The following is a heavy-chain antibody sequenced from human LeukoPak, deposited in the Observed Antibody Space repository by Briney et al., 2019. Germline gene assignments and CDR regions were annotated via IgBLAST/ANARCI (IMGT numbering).Heavy chain of an antibody. J-gene: IGHJ5*02. Sequence: ASVKVSCKASGYTFTSYAMHWVRQAPGQRLEWMGWINAGSGNTKYSQKFQGRVTITRDTSASTAYMELSSLRSEDTAVYYCARVQRDYDILTGYYMNWFDPWGQGTLVTVSS. CDR2: INAGSGNT. CDR3: ARVQRDYDILTGYYMNWFDP. D-gene: IGHD3-9*01. CDR1: GYTFTSYA. V-gene: IGHV1-3*01.